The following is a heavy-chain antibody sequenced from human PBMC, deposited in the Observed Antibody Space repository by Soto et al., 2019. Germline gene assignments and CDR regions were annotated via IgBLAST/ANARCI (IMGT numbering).Heavy chain of an antibody. Sequence: PSETLSRTCSFCGCSIISCCYSLSFIRQRPWNCLELIVYIYHSWSTYYNPSLKSRVTISVERSKNQFSLKLSSVTAADTAVYYCARDVAVRILAVVYKWLEQWGPGTMVTVSS. D-gene: IGHD3-3*01. J-gene: IGHJ4*02. CDR1: GCSIISCCYS. CDR2: IYHSWST. V-gene: IGHV4-30-2*01. CDR3: ARDVAVRILAVVYKWLEQ.